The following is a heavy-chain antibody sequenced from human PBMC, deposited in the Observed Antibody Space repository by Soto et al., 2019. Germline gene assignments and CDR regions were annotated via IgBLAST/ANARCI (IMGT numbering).Heavy chain of an antibody. Sequence: PSETLSLTCTVSGGSVSSGSYYWSWIRQPPGKGLEYIGYLYYSGSTNYNHSLKSRVTISVDTPKNQFSLKLTSVTAADTAIYYCARGQAFWTGYYRIPYYFDYWGQGTLVTVSS. V-gene: IGHV4-61*01. D-gene: IGHD3-3*01. CDR2: LYYSGST. J-gene: IGHJ4*02. CDR3: ARGQAFWTGYYRIPYYFDY. CDR1: GGSVSSGSYY.